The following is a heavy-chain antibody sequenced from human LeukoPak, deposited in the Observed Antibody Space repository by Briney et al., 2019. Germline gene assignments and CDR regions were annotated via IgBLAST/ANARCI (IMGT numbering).Heavy chain of an antibody. CDR3: ARDHLSIVVVTAPGY. CDR2: ISGSGGST. D-gene: IGHD2-21*02. V-gene: IGHV3-23*01. J-gene: IGHJ4*02. CDR1: GFTFSSYA. Sequence: GGSLRLSCAASGFTFSSYAMSWVRQAPGKGLEWVSAISGSGGSTYYADSVKGRFTISRDNSKNTLYLQMNSLRAEDTAVYYCARDHLSIVVVTAPGYWGQGTLVTVSS.